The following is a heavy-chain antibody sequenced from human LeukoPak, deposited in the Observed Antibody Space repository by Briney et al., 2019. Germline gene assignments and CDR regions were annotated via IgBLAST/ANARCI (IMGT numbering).Heavy chain of an antibody. CDR2: IYYSGST. D-gene: IGHD3-10*01. V-gene: IGHV4-39*01. J-gene: IGHJ6*02. Sequence: SETLSLTCTVSGGSISSSSYYWGWIRQPPGKGLEWIGSIYYSGSTYYNPSLKSRVTISVDTSKNQFSLKLSSVTAADTAVYYCAEGSGSYYNFYYGMDVWGQGTTVTVSS. CDR3: AEGSGSYYNFYYGMDV. CDR1: GGSISSSSYY.